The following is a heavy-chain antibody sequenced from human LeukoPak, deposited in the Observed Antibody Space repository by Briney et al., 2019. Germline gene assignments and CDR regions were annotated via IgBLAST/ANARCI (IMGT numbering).Heavy chain of an antibody. V-gene: IGHV1-8*02. CDR3: ASGWYYHYFGTDV. CDR1: GYTFTGYY. Sequence: ASVKVSCKASGYTFTGYYMHWVRQAPGQGLEWMGWMNPKSGDRGYAQKFQDRVAMTMNNSIRTAYMELRGLQPEDTAVYYCASGWYYHYFGTDVWGQGTTVIVSS. D-gene: IGHD2-15*01. CDR2: MNPKSGDR. J-gene: IGHJ6*02.